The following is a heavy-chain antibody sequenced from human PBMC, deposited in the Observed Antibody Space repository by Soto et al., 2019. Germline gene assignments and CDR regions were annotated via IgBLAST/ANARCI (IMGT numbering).Heavy chain of an antibody. V-gene: IGHV5-51*01. CDR2: IYPGDSDT. CDR1: GYSCTSDW. J-gene: IGHJ4*02. D-gene: IGHD3-22*01. CDR3: ARPSNYYDSSGYYDY. Sequence: GEPLKISYKGSGYSCTSDWIGWVRQMPGKGLEWMGIIYPGDSDTRYSPSFQGQVTISADKSISTAYLQWSSLKASDTAMYYCARPSNYYDSSGYYDYWGQGTLVTVSS.